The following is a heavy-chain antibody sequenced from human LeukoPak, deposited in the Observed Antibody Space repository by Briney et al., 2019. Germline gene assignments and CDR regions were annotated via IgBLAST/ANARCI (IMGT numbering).Heavy chain of an antibody. V-gene: IGHV3-23*01. CDR2: IGYRGGSI. CDR1: GFTFSNYA. CDR3: AKSWGYTRPYYNYIDV. Sequence: GGSLRLSCAASGFTFSNYAKSWVRQAPGKGLEWVSIIGYRGGSIYYAYSVQGRFTISRDNSKSTLSLQMNGLRPEDTAVYYCAKSWGYTRPYYNYIDVWGKGTTVTVSS. D-gene: IGHD3-16*02. J-gene: IGHJ6*03.